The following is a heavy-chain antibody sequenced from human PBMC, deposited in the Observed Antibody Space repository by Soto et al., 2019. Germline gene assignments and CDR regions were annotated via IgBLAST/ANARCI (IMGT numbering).Heavy chain of an antibody. CDR2: ISYDGSNK. D-gene: IGHD4-17*01. V-gene: IGHV3-30-3*01. CDR3: ARETGEDYGDYAPYYYYGMDV. J-gene: IGHJ6*02. Sequence: GGSLRLSCAASGFTFSSYAMHWVRQAPGKGLEWVAVISYDGSNKYYADSVKGRFTISRDNSKNTRYRQMNSLRAGDTVEYYCARETGEDYGDYAPYYYYGMDVWGQGTTVTASS. CDR1: GFTFSSYA.